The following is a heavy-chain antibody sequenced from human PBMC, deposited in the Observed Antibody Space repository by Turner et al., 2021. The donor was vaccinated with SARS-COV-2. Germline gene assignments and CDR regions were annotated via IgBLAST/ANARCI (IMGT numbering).Heavy chain of an antibody. D-gene: IGHD6-19*01. Sequence: QVQLVQSGAEVKKPGASVKVTCEASGYTFTSYGISWVRQAPGKGLEWMGGISSYNGNTNYAQNLKGRVTLTTDTSTSTAYMEVRGIRSDDTAIYYCARDWAGGYYFDFWGQGTLVTVSS. CDR2: ISSYNGNT. J-gene: IGHJ4*02. V-gene: IGHV1-18*01. CDR1: GYTFTSYG. CDR3: ARDWAGGYYFDF.